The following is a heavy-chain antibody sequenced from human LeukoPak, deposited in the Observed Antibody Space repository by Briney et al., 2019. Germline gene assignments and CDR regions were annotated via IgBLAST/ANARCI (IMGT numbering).Heavy chain of an antibody. CDR2: IIPIFGTA. V-gene: IGHV1-69*05. Sequence: ASVKVSCKASGGTFSSYAISWVRQAPGQGLEWMGGIIPIFGTANYAQKFQGRVTITTDESTSTAYMELSSLRSEDTAVYYCAREGVRQQPVLDYWGQGTLVTVSS. D-gene: IGHD6-6*01. J-gene: IGHJ4*02. CDR1: GGTFSSYA. CDR3: AREGVRQQPVLDY.